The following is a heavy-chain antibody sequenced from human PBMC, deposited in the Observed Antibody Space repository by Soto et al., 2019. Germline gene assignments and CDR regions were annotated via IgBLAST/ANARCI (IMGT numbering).Heavy chain of an antibody. J-gene: IGHJ5*02. CDR1: STDYY. CDR2: VYYTGST. Sequence: STDYYWSLIRQSPGKGLEWIGYVYYTGSTYYNPSLMSRLTISVDTSKNQFSLKLTSVTAAETAVYYCVRTAREGAVAPHWFDRWGQGTQVTVSS. V-gene: IGHV4-30-4*01. D-gene: IGHD2-21*02. CDR3: VRTAREGAVAPHWFDR.